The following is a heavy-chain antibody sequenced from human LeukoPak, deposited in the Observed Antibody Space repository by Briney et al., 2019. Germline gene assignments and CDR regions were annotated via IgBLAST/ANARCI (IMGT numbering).Heavy chain of an antibody. Sequence: GWSLTLSCAASGFTFSNYWLHWVRQAAAKGLVWVSRINGDGTSTIYADSVKGRFTISRDNAKSTVYLQMNSLRAEDTAVYYCARTGSGGDLDIWGQGTMVTVSS. CDR2: INGDGTST. D-gene: IGHD2-15*01. CDR3: ARTGSGGDLDI. J-gene: IGHJ3*02. CDR1: GFTFSNYW. V-gene: IGHV3-74*01.